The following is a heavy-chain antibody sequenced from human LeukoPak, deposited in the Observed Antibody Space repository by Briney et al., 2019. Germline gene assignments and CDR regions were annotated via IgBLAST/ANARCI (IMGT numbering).Heavy chain of an antibody. D-gene: IGHD1-1*01. V-gene: IGHV4-61*02. Sequence: SETLSLTCTVSGGSISSGSYYLSWIRQPAGKGLEWIGRIYTSGSTNYNPSLKRRVTISVDTSKNQFSLKLSSVTAADTAVYYCARDRGAGTNRYWNAYFDYWGQGTLVTVSS. CDR1: GGSISSGSYY. CDR2: IYTSGST. J-gene: IGHJ4*02. CDR3: ARDRGAGTNRYWNAYFDY.